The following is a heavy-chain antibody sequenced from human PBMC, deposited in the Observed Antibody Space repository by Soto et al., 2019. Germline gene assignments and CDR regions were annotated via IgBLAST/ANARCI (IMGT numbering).Heavy chain of an antibody. J-gene: IGHJ4*02. D-gene: IGHD3-10*01. CDR3: AKSPGAGARTPNDY. Sequence: QVQLVESGGGVVQPGRSLRLSCAASGFTFSSYGMHWVRQAPGKGLEWVAVISYDGSNKYYADSVKGRFTISRDNSKNTLYLQMNSLRAEDTAVYYCAKSPGAGARTPNDYWGQGTLVTVSS. V-gene: IGHV3-30*18. CDR1: GFTFSSYG. CDR2: ISYDGSNK.